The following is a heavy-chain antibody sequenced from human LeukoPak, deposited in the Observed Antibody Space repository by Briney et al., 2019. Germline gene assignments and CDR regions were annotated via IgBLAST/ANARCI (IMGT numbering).Heavy chain of an antibody. CDR2: IRSDGSDT. CDR1: GFTFDDYG. Sequence: GGSLRLSCAASGFTFDDYGTSWVRQAPGEGLVWVSRIRSDGSDTRYAESVKGRFTISRDNAKNTLYLQMNSLRAEDTAVYYCARDWFHAIDYWGQGTLVTVSS. D-gene: IGHD2/OR15-2a*01. CDR3: ARDWFHAIDY. V-gene: IGHV3-74*01. J-gene: IGHJ4*02.